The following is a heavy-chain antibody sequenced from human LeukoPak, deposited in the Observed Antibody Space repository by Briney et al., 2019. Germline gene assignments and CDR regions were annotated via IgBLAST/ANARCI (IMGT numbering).Heavy chain of an antibody. V-gene: IGHV4-59*01. CDR1: GGSISSYY. J-gene: IGHJ3*02. CDR3: ARAPRRYDILTGYYLDAFDI. D-gene: IGHD3-9*01. Sequence: PSETLSLTCTVSGGSISSYYWSWIRQPPGKGLEWIGYIYYRGSTNYNPSLKSRVTISVDTSKNQFSLKLSSVTAADTAVYYCARAPRRYDILTGYYLDAFDIWGQGTMVTVSS. CDR2: IYYRGST.